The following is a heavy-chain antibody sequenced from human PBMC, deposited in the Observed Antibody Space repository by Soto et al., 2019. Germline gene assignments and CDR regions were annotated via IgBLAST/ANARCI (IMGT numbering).Heavy chain of an antibody. J-gene: IGHJ5*02. CDR1: GGTISGYY. D-gene: IGHD3-3*01. V-gene: IGHV4-4*07. CDR3: ARGQRFSDWFDP. CDR2: IYSSGST. Sequence: ETLSLTCTVTGGTISGYYWTWIRQSAGGGLEWIGRIYSSGSTNYNPSLKSRVTISLDTSMNHFSLRLSSVTAADTAVYYCARGQRFSDWFDPWGQGTLVTVSS.